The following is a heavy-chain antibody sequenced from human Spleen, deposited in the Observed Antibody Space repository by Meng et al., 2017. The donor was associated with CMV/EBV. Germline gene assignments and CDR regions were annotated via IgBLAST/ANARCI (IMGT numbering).Heavy chain of an antibody. CDR2: IYIGGTT. V-gene: IGHV3-66*02. CDR1: GFTFDDYT. D-gene: IGHD4-17*01. CDR3: ARGLTLGDTLDC. J-gene: IGHJ4*02. Sequence: ETLSLTCAASGFTFDDYTMHWVRQAPGKGLEWVSSIYIGGTTYYADSVKGRFTISRDSSKNTLDLQMNSLRPEDTAMYFCARGLTLGDTLDCWGQGALVTVSS.